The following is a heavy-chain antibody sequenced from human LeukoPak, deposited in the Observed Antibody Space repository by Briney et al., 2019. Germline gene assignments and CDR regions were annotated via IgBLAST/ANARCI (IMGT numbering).Heavy chain of an antibody. CDR3: AREGVVGAYGHFDY. CDR2: INHSGST. V-gene: IGHV4-34*01. J-gene: IGHJ4*02. D-gene: IGHD2-15*01. CDR1: GASISTLY. Sequence: SETLSLTCSVSGASISTLYWSWIRQPPGKGLEWIGEINHSGSTNYNPSLKSRVTISVDTSKNQFSLKLSSVTAADTAVYYCAREGVVGAYGHFDYWGQGTLVTVSS.